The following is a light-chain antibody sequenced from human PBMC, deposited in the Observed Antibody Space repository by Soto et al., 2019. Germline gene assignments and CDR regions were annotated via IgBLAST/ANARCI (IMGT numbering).Light chain of an antibody. CDR3: EQYGSSPRT. CDR1: QSVSSNY. V-gene: IGKV3-20*01. CDR2: GIS. J-gene: IGKJ1*01. Sequence: EIVLTQSPGTLSLSPGERATLSCRASQSVSSNYFAWYQQKPGQAPRLLIYGISIRATGIPDRLSGSGSGTDFTLTISRLEPEDFAVYYCEQYGSSPRTFGQGTKVEIK.